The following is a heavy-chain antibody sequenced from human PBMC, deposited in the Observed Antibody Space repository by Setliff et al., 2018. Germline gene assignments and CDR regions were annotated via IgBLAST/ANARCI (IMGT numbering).Heavy chain of an antibody. D-gene: IGHD3-9*01. J-gene: IGHJ6*02. CDR3: AKDLPAERYFDWLAYYYYGMDV. CDR2: IRYDGSNK. CDR1: GFTLSDHY. Sequence: GGSLRLSCAASGFTLSDHYIDWIRQASGKGLEWVAFIRYDGSNKYYADSVKGRFTISRDNSKNTLYLQMNSLRAEDTAVYYCAKDLPAERYFDWLAYYYYGMDVWGQGTTVTVSS. V-gene: IGHV3-30*02.